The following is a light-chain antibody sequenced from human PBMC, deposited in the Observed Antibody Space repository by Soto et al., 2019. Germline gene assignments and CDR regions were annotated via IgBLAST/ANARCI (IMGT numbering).Light chain of an antibody. V-gene: IGKV1-5*01. CDR3: QQYNSYCT. CDR2: DAS. Sequence: DLPMTQSPSTLSASVGDRVTITCRASQSISSWLAWYQQKPGKAPKLLIYDASSLESGVPSRFSGSGSGTEFTLTISSLQPDDFATYYCQQYNSYCTFGGGTKVEIK. J-gene: IGKJ4*01. CDR1: QSISSW.